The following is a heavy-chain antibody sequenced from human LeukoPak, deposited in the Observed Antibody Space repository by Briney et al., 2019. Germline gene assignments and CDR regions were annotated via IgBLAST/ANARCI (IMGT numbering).Heavy chain of an antibody. CDR2: ISSSGNA. CDR3: ARDRRVDAAMLSD. Sequence: SETLSLTCSVSGGSLTSHYWSWIRQPPGKGLEWIGYISSSGNANYNPSLKSRVTISVDTSNSQLSLKLNSVTAADTAVYYCARDRRVDAAMLSDWGRGTRVTVSS. CDR1: GGSLTSHY. D-gene: IGHD5-18*01. J-gene: IGHJ4*02. V-gene: IGHV4-59*11.